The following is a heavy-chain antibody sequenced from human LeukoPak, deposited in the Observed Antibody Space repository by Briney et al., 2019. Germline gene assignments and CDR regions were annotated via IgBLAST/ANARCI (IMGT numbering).Heavy chain of an antibody. CDR3: ARGTCSSTSCYTGVWFDY. CDR1: GYRFTRYW. J-gene: IGHJ4*02. D-gene: IGHD2-2*02. CDR2: IYPGDSDT. V-gene: IGHV5-51*01. Sequence: GESLKISCKGSGYRFTRYWFGWVRQMPGKRLEWMGIIYPGDSDTRISPSLQGQVTISVDKSIDTANPQWSSLMASDTAIYYCARGTCSSTSCYTGVWFDYWGQATLVTVSS.